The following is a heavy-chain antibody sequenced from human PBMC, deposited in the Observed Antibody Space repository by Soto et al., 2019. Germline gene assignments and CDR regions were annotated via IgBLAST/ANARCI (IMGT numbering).Heavy chain of an antibody. Sequence: PSETLSLTCAVSGGSISSGGYSWSWIRQPPGKGLECIGYIYHSVSTYYNPSLKSRVTISVDRSKNQFSLKLNSVTAADTAVYYCARGPPLGYWGQGTLVTVPQ. CDR1: GGSISSGGYS. J-gene: IGHJ4*02. CDR2: IYHSVST. V-gene: IGHV4-30-2*01. CDR3: ARGPPLGY.